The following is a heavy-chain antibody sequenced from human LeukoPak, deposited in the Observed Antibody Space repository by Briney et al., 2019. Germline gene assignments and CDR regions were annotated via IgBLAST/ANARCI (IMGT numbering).Heavy chain of an antibody. V-gene: IGHV5-51*01. Sequence: PGESLKISCKGSGYSFTSYWIGWVRQMPGKGLEWMGIIYPGDSDTRYSPSFQGQVTISADKSISTAYLQWSSLKASDTAMYYCARLGRTTNYYYYYMDVWGKGTTVTVSS. J-gene: IGHJ6*03. CDR1: GYSFTSYW. D-gene: IGHD4-11*01. CDR2: IYPGDSDT. CDR3: ARLGRTTNYYYYYMDV.